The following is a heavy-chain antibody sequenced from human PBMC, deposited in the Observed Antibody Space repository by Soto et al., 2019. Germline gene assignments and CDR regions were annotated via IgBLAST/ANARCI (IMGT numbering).Heavy chain of an antibody. CDR2: IGNSGSIT. Sequence: GGSLRLSCAASGFTFSDYYMSWIRQAPGKGLEWVSCIGNSGSITYYADSVKGRFTISRDNAKNSLYLQMNSLRAEDTAVYYCATSLWFGDPLIDPWGQGTLVTVSS. J-gene: IGHJ5*02. D-gene: IGHD3-10*01. V-gene: IGHV3-11*01. CDR3: ATSLWFGDPLIDP. CDR1: GFTFSDYY.